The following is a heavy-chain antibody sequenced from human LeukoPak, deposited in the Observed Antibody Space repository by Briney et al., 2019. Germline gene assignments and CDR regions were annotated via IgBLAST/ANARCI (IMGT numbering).Heavy chain of an antibody. CDR2: ISGSNGNT. CDR3: ARYPLSYSSNWHYYFDY. CDR1: GYTFTSYG. J-gene: IGHJ4*02. D-gene: IGHD6-13*01. Sequence: ASVKVSCKASGYTFTSYGVSWVRPAPGQGLEWMGWISGSNGNTNNAQKVQGRVTMTTDTSTSTAYMELRSLRSDDTAVYYCARYPLSYSSNWHYYFDYWGQGTLLTVSS. V-gene: IGHV1-18*01.